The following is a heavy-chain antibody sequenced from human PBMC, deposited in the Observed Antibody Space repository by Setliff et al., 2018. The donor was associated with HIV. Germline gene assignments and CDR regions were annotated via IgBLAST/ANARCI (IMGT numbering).Heavy chain of an antibody. D-gene: IGHD6-19*01. CDR2: LYNDGST. J-gene: IGHJ4*02. Sequence: LKISCAVSGFTINNHHMAWVRQAPGQGLEWVSALYNDGSTYYPDSVKGRFTISRDNSKNTLSLQMNRLRADDTAVYFCARDPRGAVAGFDYWGQGTLVTVSS. CDR3: ARDPRGAVAGFDY. V-gene: IGHV3-66*01. CDR1: GFTINNHH.